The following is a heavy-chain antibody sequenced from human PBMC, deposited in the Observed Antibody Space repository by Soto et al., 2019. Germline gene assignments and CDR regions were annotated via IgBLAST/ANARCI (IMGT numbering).Heavy chain of an antibody. CDR2: IKQDGSDK. Sequence: GGSLRLSCAVPKFTFGDYWMSWVRQAPGKGLEWISNIKQDGSDKNYADSVKGRFTISRDNADNSMYLQMNSLRAEDTAVYYCATLSYGQLRYFDNWGQGTLVTVSS. CDR3: ATLSYGQLRYFDN. D-gene: IGHD3-16*02. J-gene: IGHJ4*02. V-gene: IGHV3-7*01. CDR1: KFTFGDYW.